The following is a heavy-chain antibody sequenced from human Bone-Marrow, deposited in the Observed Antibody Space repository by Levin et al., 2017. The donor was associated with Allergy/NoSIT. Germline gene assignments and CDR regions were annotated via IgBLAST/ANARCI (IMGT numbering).Heavy chain of an antibody. V-gene: IGHV3-30*18. Sequence: SCAASGFTFSTYGMRWVRQAPGRGLEWVAVISYDGTNKYYADSVKGRFTISRDNSKNTLYLQMNSLRSEDTAVYYCAKENGDSPFDYWGQGTLVTVSS. CDR3: AKENGDSPFDY. D-gene: IGHD4-17*01. J-gene: IGHJ4*02. CDR2: ISYDGTNK. CDR1: GFTFSTYG.